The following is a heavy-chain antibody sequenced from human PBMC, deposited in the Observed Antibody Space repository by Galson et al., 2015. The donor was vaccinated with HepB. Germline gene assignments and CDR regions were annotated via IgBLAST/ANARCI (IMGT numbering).Heavy chain of an antibody. V-gene: IGHV6-1*01. CDR2: TYYRSKWYD. CDR3: ARVSGGGDSCYSLSGRGCWFDP. J-gene: IGHJ5*02. Sequence: ISGDSVSSNSAAWNWIRQSPSRGLEWLGRTYYRSKWYDDYAVSVKSRITINPDTSKNQFSLQLSSVTPEDTAVYYCARVSGGGDSCYSLSGRGCWFDPWGQGTLVTVSS. D-gene: IGHD2-15*01. CDR1: GDSVSSNSAA.